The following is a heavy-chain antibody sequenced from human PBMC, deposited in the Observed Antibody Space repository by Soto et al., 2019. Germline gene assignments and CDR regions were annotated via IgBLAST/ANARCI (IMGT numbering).Heavy chain of an antibody. J-gene: IGHJ5*02. CDR1: GFTFSSYG. Sequence: GGSLRLSCAASGFTFSSYGMHWVRQAPGKGLEWVAVIWYDGSNKYYADSVKGRFTISRDNSKSIAYLQMNSLKTEDTAVYYCTRDSNYESWFDPWGQGTLVTVSS. D-gene: IGHD4-4*01. CDR3: TRDSNYESWFDP. V-gene: IGHV3-33*01. CDR2: IWYDGSNK.